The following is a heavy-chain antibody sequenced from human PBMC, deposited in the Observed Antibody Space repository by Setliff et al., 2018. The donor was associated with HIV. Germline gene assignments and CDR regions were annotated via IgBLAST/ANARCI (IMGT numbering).Heavy chain of an antibody. CDR2: ISDSGSI. J-gene: IGHJ4*02. V-gene: IGHV4-34*01. CDR3: ARTRALQSDNWSPFDK. D-gene: IGHD1-1*01. Sequence: PSQTLSLTCAVYGGSFSGHYWSWIRQSPRLGLEWIGDISDSGSITYNPSLKSRVAISVDTSKNQFSLKLFSVTAADTAVYFCARTRALQSDNWSPFDKWGQGSLVTVSS. CDR1: GGSFSGHY.